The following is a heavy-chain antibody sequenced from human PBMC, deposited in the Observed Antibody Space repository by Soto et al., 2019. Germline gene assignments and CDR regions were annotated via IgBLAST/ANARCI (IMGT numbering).Heavy chain of an antibody. J-gene: IGHJ3*02. Sequence: QVHLQESGPGLVKPSQTLSLTCTVSGGSLTSNGYYWSWIRQRPEKGLEWLGYIYYSGTTHFNPSLKSRPSTSMDTYNTQFSLNMTSFTAADTSVDFCARDLLYRAVFEIWGQGTLVTVS. CDR3: ARDLLYRAVFEI. CDR2: IYYSGTT. CDR1: GGSLTSNGYY. D-gene: IGHD3-3*01. V-gene: IGHV4-31*03.